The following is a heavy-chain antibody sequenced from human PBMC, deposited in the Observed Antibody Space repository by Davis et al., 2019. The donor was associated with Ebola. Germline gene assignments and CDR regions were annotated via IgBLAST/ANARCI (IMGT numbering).Heavy chain of an antibody. CDR3: AKDDGDYRSIVLYGMDV. CDR2: ISYDGSNK. Sequence: GESLKISCAASGFTFSSYGMHWVRQAPGKGLEWVAVISYDGSNKYYADSVKGRFTISRDNSKNTLYLQMNSLRAEDTAVYYCAKDDGDYRSIVLYGMDVWGQGTTVTVSS. CDR1: GFTFSSYG. D-gene: IGHD4-17*01. V-gene: IGHV3-30*18. J-gene: IGHJ6*02.